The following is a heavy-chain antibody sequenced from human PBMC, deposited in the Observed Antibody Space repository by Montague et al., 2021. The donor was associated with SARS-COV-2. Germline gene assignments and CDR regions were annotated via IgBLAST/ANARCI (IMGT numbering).Heavy chain of an antibody. J-gene: IGHJ4*02. CDR3: ARDVVAAPGTFDD. Sequence: SETLSLTCTVSGDSISYFYWSWIRQPAGKGLEWIGRVSAGGSTNYNPSLNSRVTMSVDTSKKQFSLRLSSVTAADTAVYCCARDVVAAPGTFDDWGQGTLVTVSS. CDR1: GDSISYFY. D-gene: IGHD6-13*01. CDR2: VSAGGST. V-gene: IGHV4-4*07.